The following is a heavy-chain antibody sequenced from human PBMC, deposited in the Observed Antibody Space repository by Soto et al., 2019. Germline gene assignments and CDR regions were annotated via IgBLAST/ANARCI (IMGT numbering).Heavy chain of an antibody. J-gene: IGHJ3*02. CDR3: ARVGTGSSTPLDI. CDR2: ITSASDYI. Sequence: PGGSLRLSCVASGFMLTKSTVNWVRQAPGKGLEWVSSITSASDYIFYADSVKGRFTISRDNANNSLYLQMNSLRAEDTAVYYCARVGTGSSTPLDIWGQGTMVTVSS. V-gene: IGHV3-21*01. D-gene: IGHD3-9*01. CDR1: GFMLTKST.